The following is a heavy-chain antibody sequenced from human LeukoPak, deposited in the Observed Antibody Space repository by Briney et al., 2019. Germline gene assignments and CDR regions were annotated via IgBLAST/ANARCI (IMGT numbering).Heavy chain of an antibody. CDR3: ARELLGAFDI. J-gene: IGHJ3*02. CDR1: GASIHNNY. CDR2: TSTSGST. V-gene: IGHV4-4*09. D-gene: IGHD2-15*01. Sequence: SETLSLTCTVSGASIHNNYWSWLRQPPGQGLEWIGYTSTSGSTNYNPSLKSRVTISVDTSKKEFSLKLTSITAADTAVYYCARELLGAFDIWGQGAMVSVSS.